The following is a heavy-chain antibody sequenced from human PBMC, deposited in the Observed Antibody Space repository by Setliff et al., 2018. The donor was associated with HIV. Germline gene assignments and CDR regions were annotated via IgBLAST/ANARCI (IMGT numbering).Heavy chain of an antibody. CDR2: IYYTGIP. CDR1: GTSINSHY. CDR3: ARVSRLHPFDP. V-gene: IGHV4-59*11. D-gene: IGHD2-15*01. J-gene: IGHJ5*02. Sequence: SEILSLTCTVSGTSINSHYWSWIRQTPGKGLQWIGLIYYTGIPTYNPSLEGRITMSVDRSKNQFSLRLTSVTAADTAMYYCARVSRLHPFDPWGQGTLVTV.